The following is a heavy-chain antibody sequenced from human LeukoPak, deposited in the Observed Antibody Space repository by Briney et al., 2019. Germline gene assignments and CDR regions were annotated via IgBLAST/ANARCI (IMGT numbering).Heavy chain of an antibody. CDR2: IYTSGST. CDR3: ARAAYYSDSSGYYYSEPIDY. Sequence: SETLSLXCTVSGGSISSYYWSWSRQPAGKGLEWIGRIYTSGSTNYNPSLKSRVTMSVDTSKNQFSLKLSSVTAADTAVYYCARAAYYSDSSGYYYSEPIDYWGQGTLVTVSS. V-gene: IGHV4-4*07. CDR1: GGSISSYY. D-gene: IGHD3-22*01. J-gene: IGHJ4*02.